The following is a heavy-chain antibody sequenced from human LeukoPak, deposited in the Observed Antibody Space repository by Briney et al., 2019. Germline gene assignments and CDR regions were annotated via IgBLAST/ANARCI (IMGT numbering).Heavy chain of an antibody. D-gene: IGHD5-24*01. CDR3: ARAGRGGYPIDY. V-gene: IGHV3-66*01. CDR1: GFTVSSNY. CDR2: IYSGGSI. Sequence: GGSLRLSCAASGFTVSSNYMSWVRQAPGKGLEWVSVIYSGGSIYYADSVKGRFTISRDNSKNTVYLQMNSLRAEDTAVYYCARAGRGGYPIDYWGQGTLVTVSS. J-gene: IGHJ4*02.